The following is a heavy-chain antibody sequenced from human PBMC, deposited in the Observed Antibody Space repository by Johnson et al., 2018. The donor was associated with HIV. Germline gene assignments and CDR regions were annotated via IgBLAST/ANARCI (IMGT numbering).Heavy chain of an antibody. CDR3: ARVGYGVLLWFGVDDAFYI. V-gene: IGHV3-66*01. J-gene: IGHJ3*02. D-gene: IGHD3-10*01. CDR1: GFTVSSNY. CDR2: IYSGGST. Sequence: MLLVESGGGLVQPGGSLRLSCAASGFTVSSNYMSWVRQAPGKGLEWVSVIYSGGSTYYADSVKGRFTISRDNSKNTLYLQMNTLRAEDTAVYYCARVGYGVLLWFGVDDAFYIWGQGTMVTVSS.